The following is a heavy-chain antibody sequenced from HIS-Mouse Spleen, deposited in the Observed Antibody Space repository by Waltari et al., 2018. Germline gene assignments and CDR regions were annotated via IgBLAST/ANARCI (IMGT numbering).Heavy chain of an antibody. CDR1: GFTFGSYG. CDR2: ISYDGSNK. V-gene: IGHV3-30*18. CDR3: AKDKHHAFDY. J-gene: IGHJ4*02. Sequence: QVQLVESGGGVVQPGRSLRLSLAASGFTFGSYGMHWVRQAPGKGLEWVAVISYDGSNKYYADSVKGRFTISRDNSKNTLYLQMNSLRAEDTAVYYCAKDKHHAFDYWGQGTLVTVSS.